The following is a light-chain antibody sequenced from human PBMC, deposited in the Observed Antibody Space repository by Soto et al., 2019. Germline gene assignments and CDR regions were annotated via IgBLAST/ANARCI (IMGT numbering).Light chain of an antibody. J-gene: IGLJ1*01. V-gene: IGLV2-14*01. Sequence: QSALTQPASVSGSPGQSITISCTGTSSDVGSHNYVSWYQQHPGKAPKLIIFEVNSRPSGVSNRFSGSKSDSAASLTISGLQAEDEADYYCSSYSSTSTPYVFGGGTKVTVL. CDR1: SSDVGSHNY. CDR2: EVN. CDR3: SSYSSTSTPYV.